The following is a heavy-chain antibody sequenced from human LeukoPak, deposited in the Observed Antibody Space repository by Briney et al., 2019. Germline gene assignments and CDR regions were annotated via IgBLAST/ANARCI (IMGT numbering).Heavy chain of an antibody. CDR3: ARLVHAGGIATYFDY. Sequence: SQTLSLTCTVSGGSISSGSYYWSWIRQPAGKGLEWIGRIYTSGSTNYNPSLKSRVTISVDTSKNQFSLKLSSVTAADTAVYYCARLVHAGGIATYFDYWGQGTLVTASS. CDR2: IYTSGST. D-gene: IGHD6-13*01. CDR1: GGSISSGSYY. V-gene: IGHV4-61*02. J-gene: IGHJ4*02.